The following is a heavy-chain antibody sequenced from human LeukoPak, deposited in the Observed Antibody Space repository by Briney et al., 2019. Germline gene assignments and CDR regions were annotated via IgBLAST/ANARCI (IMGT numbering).Heavy chain of an antibody. Sequence: GGTLRLSCAASGFTFSNYGMSWVRQAPGKGLEWVSTISGSGGNTYYADSVKGRFTISRDTSKNTLYLQMNSPRAEDTAVYYCARGGELRYYYYMDVWGKGTTVTVSS. CDR2: ISGSGGNT. CDR1: GFTFSNYG. CDR3: ARGGELRYYYYMDV. D-gene: IGHD4-23*01. J-gene: IGHJ6*03. V-gene: IGHV3-23*01.